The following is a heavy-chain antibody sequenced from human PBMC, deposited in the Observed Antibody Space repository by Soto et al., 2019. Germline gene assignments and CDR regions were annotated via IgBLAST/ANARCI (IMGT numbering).Heavy chain of an antibody. CDR1: GFTFSTYD. CDR3: GLDYYDSSGYLIDS. Sequence: GGSLRLSCAASGFTFSTYDIHWVRQTAANGLDWVSAIGPAGDTSYPASVKGRFTISRDNVKNSLCLQMNSLRAGDTAVYYCGLDYYDSSGYLIDSWGQGTLVTVSS. CDR2: IGPAGDT. V-gene: IGHV3-13*01. D-gene: IGHD3-22*01. J-gene: IGHJ4*02.